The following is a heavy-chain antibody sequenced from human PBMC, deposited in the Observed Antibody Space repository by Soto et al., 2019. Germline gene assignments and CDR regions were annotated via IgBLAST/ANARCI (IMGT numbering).Heavy chain of an antibody. D-gene: IGHD2-21*01. V-gene: IGHV1-3*01. J-gene: IGHJ5*02. CDR1: GYTFTSYA. CDR3: ARDFGYLWWSANPPSSWFDP. Sequence: ASVKVSCKASGYTFTSYAMHWVRQAPGQRLEWMGWINAGNGNTNYAQKLQGRVTMTTDTSTSTAYMELRSLRSDDTAVYYCARDFGYLWWSANPPSSWFDPWGQGTLVTVSS. CDR2: INAGNGNT.